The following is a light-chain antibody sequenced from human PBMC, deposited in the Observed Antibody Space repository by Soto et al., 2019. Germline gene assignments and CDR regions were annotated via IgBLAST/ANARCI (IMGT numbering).Light chain of an antibody. J-gene: IGKJ4*02. Sequence: IQLTQSPSSLSASVGDRVTITCRASPAIASFLAWYQQKPGTAPKLLIYDASNLQSGVPSRFSGSRSGTDYTLTIGSLQPEDFATYYCQQRNSSPRTFGRGTKVEI. V-gene: IGKV1-9*01. CDR2: DAS. CDR1: PAIASF. CDR3: QQRNSSPRT.